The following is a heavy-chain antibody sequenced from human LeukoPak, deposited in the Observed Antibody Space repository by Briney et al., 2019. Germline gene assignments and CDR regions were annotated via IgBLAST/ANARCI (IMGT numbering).Heavy chain of an antibody. V-gene: IGHV5-51*01. Sequence: GESLKISCEGSGYTFTSYRIGWVRQMPGKGLEWMGIIYPGDSDTRYSPSFQGQVTISADKSISTAYLQWSSLKASDTAMYYCARATSLGYCSGGSCLPYYYYMDVWGKGTTVTVSS. CDR1: GYTFTSYR. J-gene: IGHJ6*03. D-gene: IGHD2-15*01. CDR3: ARATSLGYCSGGSCLPYYYYMDV. CDR2: IYPGDSDT.